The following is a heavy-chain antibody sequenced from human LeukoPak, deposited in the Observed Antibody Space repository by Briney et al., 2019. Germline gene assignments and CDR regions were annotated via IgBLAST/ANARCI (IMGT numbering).Heavy chain of an antibody. CDR1: GGTFSTNA. V-gene: IGHV1-69*05. J-gene: IGHJ4*02. Sequence: GASVKVSCKASGGTFSTNAISWVRQAPGQGLEWMGGLIPIFGTAHYAQSLQGRVTITTDESTSTAYMVLSSLRSDDTAVYYCARGGGPYESTGFFAGPFDYWGQGTLVTVSS. CDR3: ARGGGPYESTGFFAGPFDY. CDR2: LIPIFGTA. D-gene: IGHD6-19*01.